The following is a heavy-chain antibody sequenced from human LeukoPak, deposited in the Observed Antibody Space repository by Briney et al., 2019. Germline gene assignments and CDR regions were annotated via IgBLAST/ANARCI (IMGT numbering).Heavy chain of an antibody. V-gene: IGHV1-69-2*01. CDR1: GYTFTDYY. J-gene: IGHJ4*02. CDR2: VDPEDGET. Sequence: GASVRVSCKASGYTFTDYYMHWVQQAPGKGLEWMGRVDPEDGETIYAEKFQGRVTITADTSTGTAYMELSSLRSEDTAVYYCATAIMLSPEPLDYWGQGTLVTVSS. CDR3: ATAIMLSPEPLDY. D-gene: IGHD1-14*01.